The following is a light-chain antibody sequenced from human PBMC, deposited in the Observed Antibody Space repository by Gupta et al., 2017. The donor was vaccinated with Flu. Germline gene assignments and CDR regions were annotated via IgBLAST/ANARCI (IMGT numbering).Light chain of an antibody. CDR1: QRISRY. CDR2: VVS. V-gene: IGKV1-39*01. CDR3: QQSDSTPPT. J-gene: IGKJ2*01. Sequence: PSDLRASVGDRVTITCRASQRISRYLPGYQQKPGKAPKLLIYVVSIWQSGVPSRFSGSGSGTDFTLTISSLQPEDFETYYCQQSDSTPPTFGQGTKLEIK.